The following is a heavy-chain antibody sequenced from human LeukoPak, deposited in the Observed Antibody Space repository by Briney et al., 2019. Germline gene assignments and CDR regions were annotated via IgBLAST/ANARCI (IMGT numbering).Heavy chain of an antibody. J-gene: IGHJ4*02. Sequence: GGSLRLSCAASGFIVSTHYMSWVRQAPGKGLEWVSVIYSGGSTYYADSVKGRFTISRDNSKNTLYLQMGSLRAEDMAVYYCARGGEYYNFDYWGQGTLVTVSS. D-gene: IGHD2/OR15-2a*01. CDR1: GFIVSTHY. CDR3: ARGGEYYNFDY. V-gene: IGHV3-66*02. CDR2: IYSGGST.